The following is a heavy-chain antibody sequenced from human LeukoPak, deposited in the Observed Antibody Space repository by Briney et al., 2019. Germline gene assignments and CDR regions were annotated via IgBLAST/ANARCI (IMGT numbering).Heavy chain of an antibody. J-gene: IGHJ3*02. D-gene: IGHD4-11*01. CDR1: GGSISSYY. CDR2: IYYTGAT. CDR3: AKDRRESSKPNDAFDI. Sequence: SETLSLTCSVSGGSISSYYWSWIRQSPGKGLEWIGYIYYTGATYYNPSLESRVTVSIDTSKRQLSLELRSVTAADTAVYFCAKDRRESSKPNDAFDIWGQGTMVTVSA. V-gene: IGHV4-59*01.